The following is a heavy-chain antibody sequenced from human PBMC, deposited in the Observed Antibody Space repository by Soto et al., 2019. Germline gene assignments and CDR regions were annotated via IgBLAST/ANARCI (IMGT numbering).Heavy chain of an antibody. CDR1: GYIFTSYG. J-gene: IGHJ4*02. CDR3: GRGRYGDY. D-gene: IGHD4-17*01. CDR2: ISAHNGKT. Sequence: QAHLVQSGPEVKKPGASVKVSCKGSGYIFTSYGIAWVRQDPGQGLEWMGWISAHNGKTEYAQKFQGRVTVTRDTSTSTAYLELRSLRSDDTALYYCGRGRYGDYWGQGALVTVSS. V-gene: IGHV1-18*01.